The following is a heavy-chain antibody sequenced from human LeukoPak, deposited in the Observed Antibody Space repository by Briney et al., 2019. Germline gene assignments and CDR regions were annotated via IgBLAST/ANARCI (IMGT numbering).Heavy chain of an antibody. J-gene: IGHJ3*02. CDR3: AGPPQASSFDI. CDR1: GFTFSDFS. Sequence: GGSLRLSCTTSGFTFSDFSLNWVRQSPGMGLEWISSISRSSLTIYYADSVKGRFAISRDNANNSLYLQMSSLRAEDTAVYYCAGPPQASSFDIWGQGTMVTVSS. D-gene: IGHD3-10*01. CDR2: ISRSSLTI. V-gene: IGHV3-48*01.